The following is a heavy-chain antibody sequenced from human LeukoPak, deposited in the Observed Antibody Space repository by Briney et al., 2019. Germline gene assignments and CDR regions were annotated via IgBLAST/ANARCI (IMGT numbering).Heavy chain of an antibody. J-gene: IGHJ3*02. Sequence: SETLSLTCAVYGGSFSGYYWSWIRQPPGKGLEWIGDINHSGSTNYNPSLNSRVSISAETSQNQFSLKLSSVDAADTAVYYCAREPRDGSRYRYDAFDIWGQGTMVTVFS. D-gene: IGHD3-22*01. CDR2: INHSGST. CDR1: GGSFSGYY. CDR3: AREPRDGSRYRYDAFDI. V-gene: IGHV4-34*01.